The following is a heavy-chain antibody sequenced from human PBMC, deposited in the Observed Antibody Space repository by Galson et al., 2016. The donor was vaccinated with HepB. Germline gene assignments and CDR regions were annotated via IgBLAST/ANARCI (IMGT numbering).Heavy chain of an antibody. Sequence: SVKVSCKASEYTFTAHYLHWVRQAPGQGLEWMGCINPHSGATNYAKKFQGRVTMTRDTSISTASVELRSLRSDDTAIYYCAKDQGSGGDWFTTFDTWGQGTLVTVSS. V-gene: IGHV1-2*02. D-gene: IGHD2-21*02. J-gene: IGHJ4*02. CDR3: AKDQGSGGDWFTTFDT. CDR2: INPHSGAT. CDR1: EYTFTAHY.